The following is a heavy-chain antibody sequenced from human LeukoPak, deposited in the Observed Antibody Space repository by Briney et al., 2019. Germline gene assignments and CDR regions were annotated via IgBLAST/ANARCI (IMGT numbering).Heavy chain of an antibody. Sequence: SETLSLTCTVSGGSITSHSWSWIRQPPGKGLEWVGYIFYTGHTNYNPSLRSRVTISVDTSKTRFSLRLTSVTAADTAVYYCWSYVYAFDIWGQGTMVTVSS. V-gene: IGHV4-59*11. J-gene: IGHJ3*02. CDR2: IFYTGHT. CDR3: WSYVYAFDI. CDR1: GGSITSHS. D-gene: IGHD3-10*02.